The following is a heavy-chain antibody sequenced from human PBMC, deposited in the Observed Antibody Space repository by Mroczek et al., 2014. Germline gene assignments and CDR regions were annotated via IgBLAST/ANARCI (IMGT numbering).Heavy chain of an antibody. CDR1: GGSISSGSYY. CDR2: IYTSGST. Sequence: QVQLQESGPGLVKPSQTLSLTCTVSGGSISSGSYYWSWIRQPAGKGLEWIGRIYTSGSTNYNPSLKSRVTISVDTSKNQFSLKLSSVTAADTAVYYCARATVTTGTIDYWGQGTLVTVSS. CDR3: ARATVTTGTIDY. D-gene: IGHD4-17*01. J-gene: IGHJ4*02. V-gene: IGHV4-61*02.